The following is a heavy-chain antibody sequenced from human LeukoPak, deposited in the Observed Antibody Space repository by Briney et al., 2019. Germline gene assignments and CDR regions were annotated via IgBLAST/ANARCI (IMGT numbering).Heavy chain of an antibody. CDR1: GFTFSSYA. CDR3: ARGSGSFRTIYFDY. CDR2: ISYDGSNK. V-gene: IGHV3-30-3*01. D-gene: IGHD1-26*01. J-gene: IGHJ4*02. Sequence: QAGGSLRLSCAASGFTFSSYAMSWVRQAPGKGLEWVAVISYDGSNKYYADSVKGRFTISRDNSKNTLYLQMNSLRAEDTAVYYCARGSGSFRTIYFDYWGQGTLVTVSS.